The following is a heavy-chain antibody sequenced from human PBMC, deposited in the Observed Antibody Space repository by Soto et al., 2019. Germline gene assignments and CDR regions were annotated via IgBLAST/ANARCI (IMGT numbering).Heavy chain of an antibody. CDR1: GGSISSGGYY. CDR2: IYYSGST. V-gene: IGHV4-31*03. D-gene: IGHD3-22*01. J-gene: IGHJ5*02. Sequence: PSETLSLTCTVSGGSISSGGYYWSWIRQHPGKGLEWIGYIYYSGSTYYNPSLKSRVTISVDTSKNQFSLKLSSVTAADTAVYYCARDGRYYDSSGYYPSLNWFDPWGQGTLVTVSS. CDR3: ARDGRYYDSSGYYPSLNWFDP.